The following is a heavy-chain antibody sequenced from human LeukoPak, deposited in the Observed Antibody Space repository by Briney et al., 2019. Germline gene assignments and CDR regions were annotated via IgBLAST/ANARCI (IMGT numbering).Heavy chain of an antibody. J-gene: IGHJ4*02. CDR3: AQLDVLRSDYLEC. CDR2: ISGGGRST. V-gene: IGHV3-23*01. Sequence: GVSLRLSCVASGITYEDYAFSWVRQAPGKGLEWVSVISGGGRSTSYADSLKGRFTISRDNSKNTLYLQMNSLRAEDTAVYYCAQLDVLRSDYLECWGQGTLVTVSS. CDR1: GITYEDYA. D-gene: IGHD3-22*01.